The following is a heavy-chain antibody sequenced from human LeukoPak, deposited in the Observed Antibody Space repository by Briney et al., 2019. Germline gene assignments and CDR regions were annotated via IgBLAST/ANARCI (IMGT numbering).Heavy chain of an antibody. CDR3: ARRRVLGANNDAFDI. Sequence: SQTLSLTCAVSGGSISSGGYYWGWIRQPPGKGLEWIGTIYYSGSTYYNPSLKSRVTISIDTSKNQFSLRLSSVTAADTAVYFCARRRVLGANNDAFDIWGQGTIVTVSS. V-gene: IGHV4-39*01. CDR2: IYYSGST. D-gene: IGHD1-26*01. CDR1: GGSISSGGYY. J-gene: IGHJ3*02.